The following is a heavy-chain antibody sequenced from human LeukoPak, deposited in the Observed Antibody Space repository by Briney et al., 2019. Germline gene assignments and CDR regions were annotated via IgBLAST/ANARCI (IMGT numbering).Heavy chain of an antibody. Sequence: SETLSLTCAVHGGSFSGYYWSWIRQPPGKGLEWIGEINHSGSTNYNPSLKSRVTISVDTSKNQFSLKLSSVTAADTAVYYCVRVFYYYYGMDVWGQGTTVTVSS. V-gene: IGHV4-34*01. CDR2: INHSGST. CDR3: VRVFYYYYGMDV. CDR1: GGSFSGYY. J-gene: IGHJ6*02.